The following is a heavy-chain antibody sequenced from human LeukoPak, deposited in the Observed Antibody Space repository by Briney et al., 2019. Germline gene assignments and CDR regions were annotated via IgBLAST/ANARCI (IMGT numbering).Heavy chain of an antibody. CDR2: IWYDGCNK. Sequence: PGGSLRLSCAASGFTFSSYGMHWVRQAPGKGLEWVAVIWYDGCNKYYAESVKGRFTISRDNSKNTLFLQMNSLRAEDTAVYYCARDREETTETTNALDYWGQGTLVTVSS. CDR1: GFTFSSYG. J-gene: IGHJ4*02. D-gene: IGHD4-17*01. CDR3: ARDREETTETTNALDY. V-gene: IGHV3-33*01.